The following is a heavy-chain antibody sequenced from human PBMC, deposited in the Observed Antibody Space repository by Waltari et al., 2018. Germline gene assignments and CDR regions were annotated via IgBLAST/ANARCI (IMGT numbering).Heavy chain of an antibody. D-gene: IGHD2-2*01. CDR1: GGTFSSYA. Sequence: QVQLVQSGAEVKKPGSSVKVSCKASGGTFSSYAISWVRQAPGQGLEWMGRIMPNLGKPNYAQKCQGRVTITADKSTSTAYMELSSLRSEDTAGYYCARVAQTQHFDDWGQGTLVTVSS. CDR2: IMPNLGKP. V-gene: IGHV1-69*09. J-gene: IGHJ4*02. CDR3: ARVAQTQHFDD.